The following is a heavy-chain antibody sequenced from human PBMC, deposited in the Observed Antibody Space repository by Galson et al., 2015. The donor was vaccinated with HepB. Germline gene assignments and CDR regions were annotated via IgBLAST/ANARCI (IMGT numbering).Heavy chain of an antibody. J-gene: IGHJ6*02. V-gene: IGHV1-69*04. CDR3: ARDQNYGILTGYYPYGMDV. Sequence: SCKASGGTFSSYTISWVRQAPGQGLEWMGRIIPILGIANYAQKFQGRVTITACKSTSTAYMELSSLRSEDTAVYYCARDQNYGILTGYYPYGMDVWGQGTTVTVSS. D-gene: IGHD3-9*01. CDR2: IIPILGIA. CDR1: GGTFSSYT.